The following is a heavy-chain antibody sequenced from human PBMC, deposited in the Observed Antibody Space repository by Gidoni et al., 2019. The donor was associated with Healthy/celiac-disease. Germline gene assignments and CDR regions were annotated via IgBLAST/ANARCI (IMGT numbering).Heavy chain of an antibody. CDR3: AKDLLSLYYDSSGPDY. CDR2: ISGSGGST. J-gene: IGHJ4*02. Sequence: EVQLLESGGGLVQPGGSLRLSCVASRFSFSSYAMSWVRQAPGKGLEWVSAISGSGGSTYYADSVKGRFTISRDNSKNTLYLQMNSLRAEDTAVYYCAKDLLSLYYDSSGPDYWGQGTLVTVSS. D-gene: IGHD3-22*01. V-gene: IGHV3-23*01. CDR1: RFSFSSYA.